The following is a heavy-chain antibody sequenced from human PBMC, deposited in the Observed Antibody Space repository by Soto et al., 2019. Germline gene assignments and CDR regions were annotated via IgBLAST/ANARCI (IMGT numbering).Heavy chain of an antibody. J-gene: IGHJ6*02. Sequence: KTSETLSLTCTVSGGSISSYYWSWIRQPPGKGLEWIGYIYYSGSTNYNPSLKSRVTISVDTSKNQFSLKLSSVTAAGTAVYYCARDLYYDFWSGYSSGMDVWGQGTTVTVSS. CDR1: GGSISSYY. D-gene: IGHD3-3*01. CDR3: ARDLYYDFWSGYSSGMDV. V-gene: IGHV4-59*01. CDR2: IYYSGST.